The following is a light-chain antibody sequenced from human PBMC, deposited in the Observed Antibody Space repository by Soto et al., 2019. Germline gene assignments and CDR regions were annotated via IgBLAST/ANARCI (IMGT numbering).Light chain of an antibody. V-gene: IGKV1-39*01. CDR3: QQTYRRLT. J-gene: IGKJ2*01. Sequence: DIQMTQSPSSLSASVGDRVTITCRASQYIGIYLNWYQQKPGKAPQLLIFAASSLQSGVPPRFSGGGSGTDFTRTISSLQTEDVATYSCQQTYRRLTFGQGTNLDIK. CDR1: QYIGIY. CDR2: AAS.